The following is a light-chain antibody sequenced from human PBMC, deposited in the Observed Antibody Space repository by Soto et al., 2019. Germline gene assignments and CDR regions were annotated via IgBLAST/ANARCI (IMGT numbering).Light chain of an antibody. CDR3: QQYNTYWT. Sequence: GDRVTITCRASQNVNNWLVWYQHKPGKAPQLLIYDASVLETGVPSRFSGSGSGTEFTLAISGLQSDDFATYSCQQYNTYWTFGPGTKVDIK. CDR1: QNVNNW. J-gene: IGKJ1*01. V-gene: IGKV1-5*01. CDR2: DAS.